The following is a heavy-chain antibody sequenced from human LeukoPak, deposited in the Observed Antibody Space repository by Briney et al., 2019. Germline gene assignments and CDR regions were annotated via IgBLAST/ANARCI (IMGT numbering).Heavy chain of an antibody. V-gene: IGHV3-13*01. Sequence: GGSLRLSCAASGFTFSSYDMHWVRQATGKGLEWVSAIGTAGDTYYPGSVKGRFTISRENAKNSLYLQMNSLRAGDTAVYYCARGSLPLYYSDSRGRPPTDAFDIWGQGTMVTVSS. CDR1: GFTFSSYD. CDR3: ARGSLPLYYSDSRGRPPTDAFDI. J-gene: IGHJ3*02. D-gene: IGHD3-22*01. CDR2: IGTAGDT.